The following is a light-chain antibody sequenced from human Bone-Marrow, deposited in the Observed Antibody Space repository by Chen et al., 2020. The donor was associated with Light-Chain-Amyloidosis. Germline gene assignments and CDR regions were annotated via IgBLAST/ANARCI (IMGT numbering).Light chain of an antibody. CDR1: SGTIARNY. V-gene: IGLV6-57*04. CDR3: QSYDNNYSVV. J-gene: IGLJ2*01. Sequence: NFMLTQPHSVSESPGKTVTISCTRSSGTIARNYVHWYQQRPGSAPIIVIYEDNQRPSGVPDRFSGSIDSSSNSVSLTISALKTDDEADYYCQSYDNNYSVVFGGGTKLTVL. CDR2: EDN.